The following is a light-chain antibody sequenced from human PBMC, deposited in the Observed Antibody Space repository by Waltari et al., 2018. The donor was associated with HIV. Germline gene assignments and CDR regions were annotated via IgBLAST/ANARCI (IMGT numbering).Light chain of an antibody. CDR1: SGPVTSGHH. V-gene: IGLV7-46*01. CDR3: LLSYAGSLPVV. Sequence: QAVVTQEPSLTVSPGGTVTLTCGSSSGPVTSGHHPYWFQQKPGQAPRTLIYDTTYKHSWTPARFSCSLLGGKAALTLSGAQPEDEADYYCLLSYAGSLPVVFGGGTKLTIL. J-gene: IGLJ2*01. CDR2: DTT.